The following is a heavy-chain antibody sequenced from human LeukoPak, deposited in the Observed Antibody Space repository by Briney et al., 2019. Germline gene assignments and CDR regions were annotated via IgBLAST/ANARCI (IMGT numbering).Heavy chain of an antibody. J-gene: IGHJ6*02. CDR2: FDPEDGET. V-gene: IGHV1-24*01. CDR3: ATVRVAGSGWHTGYYYGMDV. Sequence: ASVKVSCKVSGYTLTELSMHWVRQAPGKGLEWMGGFDPEDGETIYAQEFQGRVTMTEDTSTDTAYMELSSLRSEDTAVYYCATVRVAGSGWHTGYYYGMDVWGQGTTVTVSS. CDR1: GYTLTELS. D-gene: IGHD6-19*01.